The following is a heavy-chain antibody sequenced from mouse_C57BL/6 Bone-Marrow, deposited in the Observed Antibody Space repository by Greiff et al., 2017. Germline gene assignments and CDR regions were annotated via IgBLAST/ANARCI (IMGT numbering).Heavy chain of an antibody. D-gene: IGHD1-1*01. CDR3: ARDYYGSSPHWWFDV. CDR1: GFTFSSYA. CDR2: ISDGGSYT. Sequence: EVKLVESGGGLVKPGGSLKLSCAASGFTFSSYAMSWVRQTPEKRLEWVATISDGGSYTYYPDNVKGRFTISRDNAKNNLYLQMSHLKSEDTAMYYCARDYYGSSPHWWFDVWGTGTTVTVSS. V-gene: IGHV5-4*01. J-gene: IGHJ1*03.